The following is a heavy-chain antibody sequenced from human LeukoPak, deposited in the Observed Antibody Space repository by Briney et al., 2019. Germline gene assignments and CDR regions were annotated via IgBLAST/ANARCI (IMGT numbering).Heavy chain of an antibody. Sequence: GKSLRLSCAASGFTFSSYGMHWVRQASGKGLEWVAVIWFDGSNTYYADSVKGRFTISRDNSRNTLYLQMNTLRAEDTAVYYCAKAIAAPVWYFDLWGRGTLDTVSS. CDR3: AKAIAAPVWYFDL. V-gene: IGHV3-33*06. J-gene: IGHJ2*01. D-gene: IGHD6-13*01. CDR2: IWFDGSNT. CDR1: GFTFSSYG.